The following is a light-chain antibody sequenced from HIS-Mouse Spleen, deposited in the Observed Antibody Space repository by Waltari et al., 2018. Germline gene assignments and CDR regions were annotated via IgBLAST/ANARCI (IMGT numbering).Light chain of an antibody. J-gene: IGLJ2*01. V-gene: IGLV3-10*01. Sequence: SYELTQPPSVSVSPGQTARITCSGDALPKKYAYWYQQKSGQAPVLVIYEDSKRPSGIPEGFSGSSSGTMATLTISGAQVEEEADYYCYSTDSSGNHRVFGGGTKLTVL. CDR3: YSTDSSGNHRV. CDR1: ALPKKY. CDR2: EDS.